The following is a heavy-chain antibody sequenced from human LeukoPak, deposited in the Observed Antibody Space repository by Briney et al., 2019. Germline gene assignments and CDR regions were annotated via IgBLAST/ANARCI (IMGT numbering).Heavy chain of an antibody. CDR2: IIPILGIA. D-gene: IGHD4-17*01. CDR1: GYTFSSYA. Sequence: SVKVSCKASGYTFSSYAISWVRQAPGQGLEWMGRIIPILGIANYAQKFQGRVTITADKSTSTAYMELSSLRSEDTAVYYCARSPWTTVTSYYFDYWGQGTLVTVSS. CDR3: ARSPWTTVTSYYFDY. J-gene: IGHJ4*02. V-gene: IGHV1-69*04.